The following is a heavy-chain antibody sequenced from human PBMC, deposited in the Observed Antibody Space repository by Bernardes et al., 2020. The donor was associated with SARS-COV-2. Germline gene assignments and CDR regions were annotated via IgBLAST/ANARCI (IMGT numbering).Heavy chain of an antibody. CDR2: INHSGSN. J-gene: IGHJ5*02. D-gene: IGHD3-16*01. CDR3: ARVPMNYDYIWGSYNWFDP. CDR1: GGSFSGYY. V-gene: IGHV4-34*01. Sequence: SETLSLTCVVYGGSFSGYYWSWIRQPPGKGLEWIGEINHSGSNNYNPSLKSRVTISVDTSKNQFSLKLSSVTAADTAVYYCARVPMNYDYIWGSYNWFDPWGQGTLVTVSS.